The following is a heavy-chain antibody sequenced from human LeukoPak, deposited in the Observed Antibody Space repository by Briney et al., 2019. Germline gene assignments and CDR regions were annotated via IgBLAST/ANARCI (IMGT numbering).Heavy chain of an antibody. CDR1: GFTFSKYA. CDR2: VSGSGGVT. V-gene: IGHV3-23*01. J-gene: IGHJ1*01. CDR3: ATFLAVIAARDSLYFQH. Sequence: GGSLRLPCGASGFTFSKYAMSWVRQAPGKGLEWVSGVSGSGGVTYYADSVKGRFTISRDNSKNTLHLQMNSLRAEDTAVYYCATFLAVIAARDSLYFQHWGQGTLVGVSS. D-gene: IGHD6-6*01.